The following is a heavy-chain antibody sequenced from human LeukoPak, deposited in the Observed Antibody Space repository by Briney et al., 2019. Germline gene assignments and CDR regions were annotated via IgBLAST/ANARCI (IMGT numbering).Heavy chain of an antibody. CDR1: GFTFSSYG. V-gene: IGHV3-30*02. D-gene: IGHD1/OR15-1a*01. J-gene: IGHJ6*03. CDR3: AGDKTNYYYYYMDV. CDR2: IRYDGSNK. Sequence: GGSLRLSCAASGFTFSSYGMHWVRQAPGKGLEWVAFIRYDGSNKYYADSVKGRFTISRDNAKNSLYLQMNSLRAEDTAVYYCAGDKTNYYYYYMDVWGKGTTVTVSS.